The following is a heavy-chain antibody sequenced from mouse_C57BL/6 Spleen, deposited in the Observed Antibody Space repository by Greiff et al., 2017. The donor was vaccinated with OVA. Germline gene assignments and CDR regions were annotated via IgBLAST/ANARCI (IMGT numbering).Heavy chain of an antibody. CDR2: ISYDGSN. Sequence: ESGPGLVKPSQSLSLTCSVTGYSITSGYYWNWIRQFPGNKLEWMGYISYDGSNNYNPSLKNRISITRDTSKNQFFLKLNSVTTEDTATYYCARAGLGRGFAYWGQGTLVTVSA. V-gene: IGHV3-6*01. CDR3: ARAGLGRGFAY. J-gene: IGHJ3*01. D-gene: IGHD4-1*01. CDR1: GYSITSGYY.